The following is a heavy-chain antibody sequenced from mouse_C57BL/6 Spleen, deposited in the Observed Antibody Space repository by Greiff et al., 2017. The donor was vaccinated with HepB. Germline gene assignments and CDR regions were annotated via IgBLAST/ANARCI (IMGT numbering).Heavy chain of an antibody. J-gene: IGHJ4*01. Sequence: VQLQQSGAELAKPGASVKLSCKASGYTFTSYWMHWVKQRPGQGLEWIGYINTSSGYTKYNQKFKDKATLTADKSSRTAYMQLSSLTYEDSAVYYCARESEGDYEYAMDYWGQGTSVTVAS. CDR1: GYTFTSYW. CDR3: ARESEGDYEYAMDY. V-gene: IGHV1-7*01. CDR2: INTSSGYT. D-gene: IGHD1-1*01.